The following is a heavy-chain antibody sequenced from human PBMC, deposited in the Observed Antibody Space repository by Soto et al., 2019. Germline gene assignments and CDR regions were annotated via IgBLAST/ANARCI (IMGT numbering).Heavy chain of an antibody. Sequence: GASVKVSCKASGYTFTSYAMHWVRQAPGQRLEWMGWINAGNGNTKYSQKFQGRVTITRNTSASTAYMELSSLRSEDTAVYYCARVSYYDYIWGSYRYYGFDYWGQGTLVTVSS. D-gene: IGHD3-16*02. V-gene: IGHV1-3*01. CDR1: GYTFTSYA. CDR3: ARVSYYDYIWGSYRYYGFDY. CDR2: INAGNGNT. J-gene: IGHJ4*02.